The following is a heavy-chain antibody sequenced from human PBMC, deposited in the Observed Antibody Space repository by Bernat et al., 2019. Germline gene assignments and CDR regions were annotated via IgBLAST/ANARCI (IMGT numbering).Heavy chain of an antibody. V-gene: IGHV4-38-2*02. D-gene: IGHD1-26*01. CDR2: IYHSGST. J-gene: IGHJ3*02. CDR3: AKDRSESGSYYGQGAFDI. Sequence: QVQLQESGPGLVKPSETLSLTCAVSGYSISSGYYWGWIRQPPGKGLEWIGSIYHSGSTYYNPSLKSRVTISVDTSKNQFSLKLSSVTAADTAVYYCAKDRSESGSYYGQGAFDIWGQGTMVTVSS. CDR1: GYSISSGYY.